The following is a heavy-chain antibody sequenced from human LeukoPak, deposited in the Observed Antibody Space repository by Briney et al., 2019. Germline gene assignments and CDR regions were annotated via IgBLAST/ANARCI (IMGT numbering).Heavy chain of an antibody. J-gene: IGHJ4*02. D-gene: IGHD2-15*01. CDR2: IWFDGSDK. CDR1: GFTFSKYG. CDR3: ARHASGHYFDS. Sequence: GGALRLSCVASGFTFSKYGMHGVRQAPGKGLEGVAIIWFDGSDKYYAASVKGRVTISRDNSNNTLYLQMNSLRAEDTAVYYCARHASGHYFDSWGQGTLVTVSS. V-gene: IGHV3-33*01.